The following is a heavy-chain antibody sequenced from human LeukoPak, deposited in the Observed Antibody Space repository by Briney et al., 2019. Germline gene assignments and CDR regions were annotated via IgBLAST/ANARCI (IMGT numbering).Heavy chain of an antibody. D-gene: IGHD1-26*01. V-gene: IGHV3-9*01. Sequence: GRSLRLSCAASGFTFDDYAMHWARQAPGKGLQWVSRINWNSDSIGYADSVKGRFTISRDNAKNSLYLQMDSLRPEDTAFYYCAKANSGSYYEDFDYWGQGTLVTVPS. CDR2: INWNSDSI. CDR3: AKANSGSYYEDFDY. J-gene: IGHJ4*02. CDR1: GFTFDDYA.